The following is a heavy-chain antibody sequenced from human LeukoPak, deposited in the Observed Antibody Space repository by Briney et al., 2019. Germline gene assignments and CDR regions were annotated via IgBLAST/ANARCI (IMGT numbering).Heavy chain of an antibody. Sequence: SETLSLTCTVSGGSISSYYWSWIRQPPGKGLEWIGYMYYSGSINYNPSLKSRVTISVDTSKSQFSLRLSSVTAADTAVYYCARGEGYSGNWYPYFGYWGQGALVTVSS. CDR3: ARGEGYSGNWYPYFGY. D-gene: IGHD1-26*01. CDR1: GGSISSYY. V-gene: IGHV4-59*08. J-gene: IGHJ4*02. CDR2: MYYSGSI.